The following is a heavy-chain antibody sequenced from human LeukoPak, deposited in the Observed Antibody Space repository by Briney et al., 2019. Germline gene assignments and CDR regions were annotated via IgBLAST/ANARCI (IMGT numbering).Heavy chain of an antibody. CDR2: MYYSGST. CDR3: ARDSMIVAPYGALDI. J-gene: IGHJ3*02. D-gene: IGHD3-22*01. CDR1: GGSIISSNYY. V-gene: IGHV4-39*07. Sequence: SETLSLTCTVSGGSIISSNYYWGWIRQPPGKGLEWIGSMYYSGSTHYNPSLKSRVTIPVDMSKNQFSLRLSSVTAADTAVYYCARDSMIVAPYGALDIWGQGTMVTVSS.